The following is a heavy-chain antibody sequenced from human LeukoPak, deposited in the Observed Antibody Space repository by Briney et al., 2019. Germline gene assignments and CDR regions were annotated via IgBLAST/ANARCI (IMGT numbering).Heavy chain of an antibody. CDR3: TTDGDYGDYTFDY. D-gene: IGHD4-17*01. J-gene: IGHJ4*02. CDR2: IKSKTDGGTT. CDR1: GFTFSSYS. V-gene: IGHV3-15*07. Sequence: GGSLRLSCAASGFTFSSYSMNWVRQAPGKGLEWVGRIKSKTDGGTTDYAAPVKGRFTISRDDSKNTLYLQMNSLKTEDTAVYYCTTDGDYGDYTFDYWGQGTLVTVSS.